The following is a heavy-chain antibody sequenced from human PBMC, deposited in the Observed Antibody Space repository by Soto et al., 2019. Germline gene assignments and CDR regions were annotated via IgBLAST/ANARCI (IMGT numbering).Heavy chain of an antibody. D-gene: IGHD3-16*01. CDR2: IYHTGNA. Sequence: PSETLSLTCSVSGDSISNSRFYWAWIRQPPGEGLEWIGSIYHTGNAYYNPSLKSRVTISVDTSKNQFSPKLSSVTAADTAVYYCARRYGGNFDYWGQGTLVTVSS. J-gene: IGHJ4*02. CDR3: ARRYGGNFDY. V-gene: IGHV4-39*07. CDR1: GDSISNSRFY.